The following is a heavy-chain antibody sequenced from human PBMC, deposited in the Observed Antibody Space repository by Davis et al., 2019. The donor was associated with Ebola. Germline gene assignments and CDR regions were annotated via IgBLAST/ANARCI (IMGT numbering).Heavy chain of an antibody. J-gene: IGHJ4*02. V-gene: IGHV4-4*07. CDR3: ARVPAYGDYYY. CDR1: GGSISSYY. D-gene: IGHD4-17*01. CDR2: IYTSGST. Sequence: PSETLSLTCTVSGGSISSYYWSWIRQPAGKALEWIGRIYTSGSTNYNPSLKSRVTMSVDTSKNQFSLNLSSVTAADTAVYYCARVPAYGDYYYWGQGTLVTVSS.